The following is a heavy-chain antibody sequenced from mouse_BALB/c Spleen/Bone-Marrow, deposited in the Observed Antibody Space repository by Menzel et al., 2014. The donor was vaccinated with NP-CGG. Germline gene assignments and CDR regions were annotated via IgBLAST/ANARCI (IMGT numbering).Heavy chain of an antibody. CDR3: ARLGYYGAMAY. CDR2: IKPDSRTI. Sequence: EVMLVESGGGLVQPGGSLKLSCAASRFDFSRYWMTWVRPAPGKGLEWIGEIKPDSRTINYSPSLKEKFIISRDNAKSTLYLQMSKVRSEDTALYYCARLGYYGAMAYWGQGTSVTVSS. V-gene: IGHV4-1*02. CDR1: RFDFSRYW. J-gene: IGHJ4*01. D-gene: IGHD1-1*01.